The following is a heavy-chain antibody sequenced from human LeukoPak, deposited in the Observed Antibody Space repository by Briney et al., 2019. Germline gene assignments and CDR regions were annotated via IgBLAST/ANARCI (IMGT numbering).Heavy chain of an antibody. CDR1: GGSFSGYY. V-gene: IGHV4-34*01. Sequence: PSETLSLTCAVYGGSFSGYYWSWIRQPPGKGLEWIGEINHSGSTNCNPSLKSRVTISVDTSKNQFSLKLSSVTAADTAVYYCARAPPYGSGWSKGVLDYWGQGTLVTVSS. J-gene: IGHJ4*02. D-gene: IGHD6-19*01. CDR3: ARAPPYGSGWSKGVLDY. CDR2: INHSGST.